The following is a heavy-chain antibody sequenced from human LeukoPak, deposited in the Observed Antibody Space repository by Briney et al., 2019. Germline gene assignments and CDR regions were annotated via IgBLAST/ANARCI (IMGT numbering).Heavy chain of an antibody. CDR2: ISGSGGST. Sequence: PGGSLRLSCAASGFTFSSYWMHWVRQAPGKGLEWVSAISGSGGSTYYADSVKGRFTISRDNSKNTLYLQMNSLRAEDTAVYYCAKDREITFGGVIVNGGQGALVTVSS. CDR1: GFTFSSYW. CDR3: AKDREITFGGVIVN. J-gene: IGHJ4*02. D-gene: IGHD3-16*02. V-gene: IGHV3-23*01.